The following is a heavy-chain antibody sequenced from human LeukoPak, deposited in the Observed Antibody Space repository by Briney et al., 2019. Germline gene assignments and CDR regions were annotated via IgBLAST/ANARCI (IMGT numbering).Heavy chain of an antibody. CDR1: SGSIRSHF. Sequence: SETLYLTCTVSSGSIRSHFWSWIRQPPGKGLEWIGYVYDSGYTKYRPSLKSRVTISIDTSKNQYSLNLNSVPAADSAVYYCARTIQGRPYYFDSWGQGNLVTVSS. V-gene: IGHV4-59*11. J-gene: IGHJ4*02. CDR3: ARTIQGRPYYFDS. CDR2: VYDSGYT. D-gene: IGHD6-6*01.